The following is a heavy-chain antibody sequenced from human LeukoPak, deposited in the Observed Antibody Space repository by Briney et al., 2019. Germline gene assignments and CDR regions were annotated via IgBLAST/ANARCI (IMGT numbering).Heavy chain of an antibody. CDR1: GFTFSSYA. J-gene: IGHJ4*02. D-gene: IGHD2-21*01. CDR2: NSVSGNT. CDR3: AKAPVTTCSGAYCYPFDY. V-gene: IGHV3-23*01. Sequence: GGSLRLSCAASGFTFSSYAMSWVRQAPGEGLEWVSANSVSGNTYHADSVKGRFTISRDSSKNTLYLQMNRLRAEDAAVYYCAKAPVTTCSGAYCYPFDYWGQGTLVTVSS.